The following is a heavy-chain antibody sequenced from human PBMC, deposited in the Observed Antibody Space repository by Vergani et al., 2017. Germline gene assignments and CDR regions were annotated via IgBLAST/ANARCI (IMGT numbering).Heavy chain of an antibody. CDR2: ISGSGGST. CDR3: ARDSYDERKREPYYYGSGSGDFDY. Sequence: EVQLLESGGGLVQPGGSLRLSCAASGFTFSSYAMSWVRQAPGKGLEWVSAISGSGGSTYYADSVKGRFTISRDNSKTTLYLLMNSLRAEDTAVYYCARDSYDERKREPYYYGSGSGDFDYWGQGTLVTVSS. CDR1: GFTFSSYA. D-gene: IGHD3-10*01. J-gene: IGHJ4*02. V-gene: IGHV3-23*01.